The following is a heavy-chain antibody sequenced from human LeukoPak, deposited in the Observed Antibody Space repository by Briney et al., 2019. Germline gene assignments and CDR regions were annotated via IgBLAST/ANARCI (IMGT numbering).Heavy chain of an antibody. J-gene: IGHJ4*02. CDR2: TYTSGSA. CDR1: GGSISSYY. Sequence: SETLSLTCTVSGGSISSYYWSWIRQPAGKGLEWIGRTYTSGSANYNPCLKSRVTMSVDTSKNQFSLKLSSVTAADTAVYYCARVNAEAFDYWGQGTLVTVSS. V-gene: IGHV4-4*07. CDR3: ARVNAEAFDY.